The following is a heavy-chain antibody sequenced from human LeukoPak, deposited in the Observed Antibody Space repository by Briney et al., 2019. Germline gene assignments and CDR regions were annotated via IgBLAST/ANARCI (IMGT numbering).Heavy chain of an antibody. D-gene: IGHD4-17*01. CDR3: ARATAILTDY. CDR2: ISSSSSYI. Sequence: GGSLRLSCAASGFTFSSYSMNWVRQAPGKGLEWVSSISSSSSYIYYADSVKGRFTISRDNANNSLYLQMNRPRADDTAVYYCARATAILTDYWGQGTLVT. V-gene: IGHV3-21*01. CDR1: GFTFSSYS. J-gene: IGHJ4*02.